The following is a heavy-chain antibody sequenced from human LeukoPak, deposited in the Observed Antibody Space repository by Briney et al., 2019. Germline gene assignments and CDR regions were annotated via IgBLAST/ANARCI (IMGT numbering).Heavy chain of an antibody. V-gene: IGHV1-46*01. CDR1: GYNFISYY. D-gene: IGHD3-3*01. CDR2: INPSGGST. CDR3: ARGWLLYYFDY. J-gene: IGHJ4*02. Sequence: ASVKVSCKASGYNFISYYMHWVRQAPGQGLEWVGIINPSGGSTSYAQKFQDRVTMTRDTSTSTVYMELSSLKSEDTAVYYCARGWLLYYFDYWGQGTLVTVSS.